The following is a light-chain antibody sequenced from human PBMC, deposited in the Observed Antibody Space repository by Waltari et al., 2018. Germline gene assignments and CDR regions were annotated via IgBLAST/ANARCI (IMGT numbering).Light chain of an antibody. CDR3: ATWDDSLRMV. CDR2: SNN. V-gene: IGLV1-47*01. Sequence: QSVLSQPPSASGTPGQRATISCSGSSSNIGNNFVYWYQQPPGTAPKLPIYSNNQRPSGVPDRFSGSKSGTSASLAINGLRSEDEAGYYCATWDDSLRMVFGGGTKLTVL. CDR1: SSNIGNNF. J-gene: IGLJ3*02.